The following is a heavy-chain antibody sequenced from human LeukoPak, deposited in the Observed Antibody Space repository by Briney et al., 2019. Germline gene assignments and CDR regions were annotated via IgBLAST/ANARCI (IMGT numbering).Heavy chain of an antibody. D-gene: IGHD6-19*01. Sequence: SETLSLTCSVHGSSFTGYYWSWIRQPPGKGLEWIGERNHRGSSYFNPSFESRVTISLDMSRKQFSLKLTSVTAADTAFYYCARGSGFYSGAADYWGQGTLVTVSS. CDR3: ARGSGFYSGAADY. CDR1: GSSFTGYY. CDR2: RNHRGSS. J-gene: IGHJ4*02. V-gene: IGHV4-34*01.